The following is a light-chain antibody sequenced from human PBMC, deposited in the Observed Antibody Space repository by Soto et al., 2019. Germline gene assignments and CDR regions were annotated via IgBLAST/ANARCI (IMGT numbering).Light chain of an antibody. CDR2: DVN. V-gene: IGLV2-8*01. CDR3: AAWDDSLNGVV. J-gene: IGLJ2*01. Sequence: QSVLTQPPSASGSPGQSVTISCTGTSSDIGGYYYISWYQQHPGKAPKLMIYDVNKRPSGVPDRFSGSKSGNSASLTVSGLQTEDEADYYCAAWDDSLNGVVFGGGTKLTVL. CDR1: SSDIGGYYY.